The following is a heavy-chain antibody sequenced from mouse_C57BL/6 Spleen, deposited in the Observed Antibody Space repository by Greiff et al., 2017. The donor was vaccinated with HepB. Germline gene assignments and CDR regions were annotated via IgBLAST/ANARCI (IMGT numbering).Heavy chain of an antibody. D-gene: IGHD2-4*01. V-gene: IGHV3-6*01. J-gene: IGHJ4*01. CDR2: ISYDGSN. CDR3: AREGDDYDY. Sequence: EVKVEESGPGLVKPSQSLSLTCSVTGYSITSGYYWNWIRQLPGNKLEWMGYISYDGSNNYNPSLKNRISITRDTSKNQFFLKLNSVTTEDTATYYCAREGDDYDYWGQGTSVTVSS. CDR1: GYSITSGYY.